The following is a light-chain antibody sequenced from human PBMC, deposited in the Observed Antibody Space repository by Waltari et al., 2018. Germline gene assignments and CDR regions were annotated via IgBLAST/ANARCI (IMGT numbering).Light chain of an antibody. CDR1: QYIKTW. J-gene: IGKJ4*01. CDR2: KAS. Sequence: DIQMTQSPSALSASVGDSVTITCRASQYIKTWLAGYQQKPGKGPNPLIYKASCLESGVPSRFSGSASGTEFTLTISSLQPDDFATYFCQQYHRYPVTFGGGTKVDIK. V-gene: IGKV1-5*03. CDR3: QQYHRYPVT.